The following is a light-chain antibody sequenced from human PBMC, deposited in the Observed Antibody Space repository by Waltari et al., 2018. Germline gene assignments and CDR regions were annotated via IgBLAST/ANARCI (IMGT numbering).Light chain of an antibody. CDR2: GGS. V-gene: IGKV2-40*01. Sequence: DIVMTQTPLSLPITPGEPASIPCRSSQSLLHSNGNTYLHWYLQKPGQSPQLLIYGGSNRASGVPDRFSGSGSGTDFTLKISEVEAEDVGIYYCVQAITFPYSFGQGTKVEI. CDR3: VQAITFPYS. CDR1: QSLLHSNGNTY. J-gene: IGKJ2*03.